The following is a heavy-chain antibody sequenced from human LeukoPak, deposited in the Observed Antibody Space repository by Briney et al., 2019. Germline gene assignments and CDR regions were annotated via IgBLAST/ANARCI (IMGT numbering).Heavy chain of an antibody. V-gene: IGHV3-33*01. CDR3: ARDKPFYGMDV. CDR1: GFTFSSYG. CDR2: IWYDGSNK. Sequence: GGSLRLSCAASGFTFSSYGMHWVRQAPGKGLEGVAVIWYDGSNKYYADSVKGRFTISRDNSKNTLYLQMNSLRAEDTAVYYCARDKPFYGMDVWGQGTTVTVSS. J-gene: IGHJ6*02.